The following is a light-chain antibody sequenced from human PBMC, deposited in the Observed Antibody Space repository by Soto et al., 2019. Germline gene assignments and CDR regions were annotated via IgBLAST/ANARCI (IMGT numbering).Light chain of an antibody. CDR1: QSVSSNY. Sequence: EIVLTQSPGTLSLSPGERATLSCRASQSVSSNYLAWYQQKPGQAPRLLIYGASSRATGIPDRFSGSGSGTDFTLTISRLEPEDFVVYYSQQYGSSPTFGGGTKVEIK. V-gene: IGKV3-20*01. J-gene: IGKJ4*01. CDR2: GAS. CDR3: QQYGSSPT.